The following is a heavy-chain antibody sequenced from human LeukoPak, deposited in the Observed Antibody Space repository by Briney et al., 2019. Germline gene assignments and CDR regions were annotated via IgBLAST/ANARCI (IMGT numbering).Heavy chain of an antibody. D-gene: IGHD3-3*01. J-gene: IGHJ4*02. CDR1: GFTFSSYG. CDR3: AKDPDFWSGYSPRYFDY. Sequence: PGGSLRLSCAASGFTFSSYGMHWVRQAPGKGLEWVAFIRYDGSNKYYADSVKGRFTISRDNSKSTLYLQMNSLRAEDTAVYYCAKDPDFWSGYSPRYFDYWGQGTLVTVSS. CDR2: IRYDGSNK. V-gene: IGHV3-30*02.